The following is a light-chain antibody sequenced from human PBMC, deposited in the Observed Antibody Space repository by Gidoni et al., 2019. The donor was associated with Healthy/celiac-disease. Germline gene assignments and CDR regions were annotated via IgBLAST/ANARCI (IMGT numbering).Light chain of an antibody. J-gene: IGKJ3*01. CDR1: QSRLHSNGYNY. CDR2: LGS. V-gene: IGKV2-28*01. CDR3: MQALQTSFT. Sequence: IVMTQSPLSLPVTPGEPASISCRSSQSRLHSNGYNYLDWYLQKPGQSPQLLIYLGSNRASGVPDRFSGSGSGTDFTLKISRVEAEDVGVYYCMQALQTSFTFXPXTKVDIK.